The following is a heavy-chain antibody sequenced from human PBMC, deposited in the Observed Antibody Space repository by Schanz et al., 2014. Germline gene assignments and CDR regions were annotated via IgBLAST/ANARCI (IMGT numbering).Heavy chain of an antibody. V-gene: IGHV3-23*04. Sequence: EVQLVESGGGLVQPGGSLRLSCAASGFSVGNKYMNWVRQAPGKGLEWVSGISGSGASTYYADSVKGRFTISRDNSNKTVDLQMNSLRAEDTALYYCARNRGSGGQNWYFDLWGRGTLVTVSA. D-gene: IGHD1-26*01. CDR3: ARNRGSGGQNWYFDL. CDR1: GFSVGNKY. J-gene: IGHJ2*01. CDR2: ISGSGAST.